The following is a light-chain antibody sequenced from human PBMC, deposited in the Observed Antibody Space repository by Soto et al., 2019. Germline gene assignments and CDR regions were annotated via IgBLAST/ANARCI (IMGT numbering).Light chain of an antibody. CDR3: QQTITFPLT. CDR1: QGVSSW. Sequence: DIQMTQSPSSVSASVGDSVIITCRASQGVSSWLAWYQHKPGTAPKLLIYAASTLQSGVPSRFSGSGSGTDFSLTISSLQPEDSATYYCQQTITFPLTFGGGTKVEI. J-gene: IGKJ4*01. CDR2: AAS. V-gene: IGKV1-12*01.